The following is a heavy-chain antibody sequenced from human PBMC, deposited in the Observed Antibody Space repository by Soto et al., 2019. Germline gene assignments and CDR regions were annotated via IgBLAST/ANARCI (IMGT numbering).Heavy chain of an antibody. Sequence: EVQLVESGGGLVQPGGSLKLSCAASGLTFSASAMHWVRQAPGKGLEWVGRIRNKVDSYQTVYAAPVNGRFTISRDDSKNMAYLQMNSLTTEDKAVYFCCKNDARWGACDYWGQGTRVTVSS. V-gene: IGHV3-73*02. J-gene: IGHJ4*02. CDR1: GLTFSASA. CDR2: IRNKVDSYQT. CDR3: CKNDARWGACDY. D-gene: IGHD1-26*01.